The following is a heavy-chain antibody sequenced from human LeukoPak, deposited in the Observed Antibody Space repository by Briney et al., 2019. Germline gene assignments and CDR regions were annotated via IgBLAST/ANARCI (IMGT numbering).Heavy chain of an antibody. D-gene: IGHD3-3*01. CDR1: GFTFSSYG. V-gene: IGHV3-30*18. CDR3: AKGLHVLRFLELKFDP. Sequence: GSLRLSCAASGFTFSSYGMHWVRQAPGKGLEWVAVISYDGSNKYYADSVKGRFTISRDNSKNTLYLQMNSLRAEDTAVYYCAKGLHVLRFLELKFDPWGQGTLVTVSS. J-gene: IGHJ5*02. CDR2: ISYDGSNK.